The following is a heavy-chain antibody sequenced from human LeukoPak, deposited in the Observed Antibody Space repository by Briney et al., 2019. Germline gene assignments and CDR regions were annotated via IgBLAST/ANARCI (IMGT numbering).Heavy chain of an antibody. J-gene: IGHJ4*02. V-gene: IGHV4-39*01. CDR3: ARHADGSWYIFDY. Sequence: SETLSLTCTVSGGSISSSSYYWGWICQPPGKGLEWIGSIYYSGSTYYNPSLKSRVTISVDTSKNQFSLKLGSVTAADTAVYYCARHADGSWYIFDYWGQGTLVTVSS. CDR2: IYYSGST. CDR1: GGSISSSSYY. D-gene: IGHD6-13*01.